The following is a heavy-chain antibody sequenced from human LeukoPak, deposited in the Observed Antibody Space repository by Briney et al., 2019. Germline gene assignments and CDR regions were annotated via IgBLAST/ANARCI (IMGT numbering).Heavy chain of an antibody. V-gene: IGHV4-34*01. J-gene: IGHJ4*02. CDR2: INHSGST. D-gene: IGHD3-3*01. Sequence: SETLSLTXAVYGGSFSGYYWSWIRQAPGKGLEWIGEINHSGSTNYNPSLKSRVTISVDTSKNQFSLKLSSVTAADTAVYYCARAGITIFGVVDYWGQGTLVTVSS. CDR1: GGSFSGYY. CDR3: ARAGITIFGVVDY.